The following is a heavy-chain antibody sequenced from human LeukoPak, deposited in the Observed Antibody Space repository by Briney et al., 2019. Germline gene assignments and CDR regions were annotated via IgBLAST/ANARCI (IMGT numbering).Heavy chain of an antibody. CDR3: AKGQQQLVLSLDY. D-gene: IGHD6-13*01. V-gene: IGHV3-21*04. CDR1: GFTFSSYS. J-gene: IGHJ4*02. CDR2: ISSSSSYI. Sequence: PGGSLRLSCAASGFTFSSYSMNWVRQAPGKGLEWVSSISSSSSYIYYADSVKGRFTISRDNSKSTLYLQMNSLRAEDTAVYYCAKGQQQLVLSLDYWGQGTLVTVSS.